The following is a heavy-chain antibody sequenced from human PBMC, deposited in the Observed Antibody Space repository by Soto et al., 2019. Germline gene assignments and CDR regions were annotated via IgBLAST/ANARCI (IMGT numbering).Heavy chain of an antibody. CDR3: AGDRSSGWDQGYGMDV. Sequence: PSLTCTVSGGSISTYYWSWIRQPPGKGLEWIGYIYYSGGTSYNPSLKSRVTISVDTSKNQFSLRLRSVTAADTAVYCCAGDRSSGWDQGYGMDVWGQ. D-gene: IGHD6-19*01. CDR1: GGSISTYY. J-gene: IGHJ6*01. CDR2: IYYSGGT. V-gene: IGHV4-59*01.